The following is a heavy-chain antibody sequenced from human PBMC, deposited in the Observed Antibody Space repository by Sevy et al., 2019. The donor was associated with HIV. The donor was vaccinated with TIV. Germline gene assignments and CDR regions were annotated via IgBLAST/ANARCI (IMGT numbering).Heavy chain of an antibody. V-gene: IGHV1-24*01. D-gene: IGHD3-22*01. J-gene: IGHJ4*02. CDR1: GYTLTELS. Sequence: ASVKVSCKVSGYTLTELSVHWVQQAPGKGLEWMATFDPEDDEKIYAQKFQGRVTMTEDTSTDTAYMELSSLRSEDTAVYYCATTKDYYDSSGYPFDYWGQGTLVTISS. CDR2: FDPEDDEK. CDR3: ATTKDYYDSSGYPFDY.